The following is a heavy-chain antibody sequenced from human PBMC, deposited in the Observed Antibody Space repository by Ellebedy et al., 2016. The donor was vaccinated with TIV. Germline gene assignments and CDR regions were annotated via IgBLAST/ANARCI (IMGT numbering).Heavy chain of an antibody. V-gene: IGHV1-69*06. CDR1: GGTFSSYA. J-gene: IGHJ6*02. CDR2: IIPIFGTA. D-gene: IGHD2-2*01. CDR3: ARGLLDIVVVPAAKSYYYGMDV. Sequence: SVKVSXKASGGTFSSYAISWVRQAPGQRLEWMGGIIPIFGTANYAQKFQGRVTITADKSTSTAYMELSSLRSEDTAVYYCARGLLDIVVVPAAKSYYYGMDVWGQGTTVTVSS.